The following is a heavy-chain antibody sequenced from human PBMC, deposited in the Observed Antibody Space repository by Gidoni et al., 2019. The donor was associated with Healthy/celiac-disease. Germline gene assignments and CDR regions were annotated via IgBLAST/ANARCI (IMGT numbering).Heavy chain of an antibody. Sequence: QVQLVQSGAEVTKPGASVKVSCKASGDTCTGYYMHWVRQAPGQGLEWMGWINPNSGGTNYAQNFQGRVTMTRDTSISTAYMELSRLRSDDTAVYYCARGGSSGLEDFDYWGQGTLVTVSS. CDR3: ARGGSSGLEDFDY. D-gene: IGHD6-19*01. V-gene: IGHV1-2*02. J-gene: IGHJ4*02. CDR2: INPNSGGT. CDR1: GDTCTGYY.